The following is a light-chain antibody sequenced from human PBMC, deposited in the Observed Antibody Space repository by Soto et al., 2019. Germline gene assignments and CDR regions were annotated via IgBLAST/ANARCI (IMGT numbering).Light chain of an antibody. V-gene: IGKV3-20*01. CDR1: QSVSTTN. Sequence: VLTQSPGTLSLSPGERATLACRASQSVSTTNLAWYQKKPGQAPRVLLYGASPRATGIPDRFSGSGSGTDFTLTISRLEPEDFAVYYCQQYDNSPYTFGQGTNLEI. J-gene: IGKJ2*01. CDR3: QQYDNSPYT. CDR2: GAS.